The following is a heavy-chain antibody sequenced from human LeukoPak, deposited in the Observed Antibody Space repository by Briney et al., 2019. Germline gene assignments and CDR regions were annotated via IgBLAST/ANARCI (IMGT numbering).Heavy chain of an antibody. Sequence: SVKVSCKASGDIFTSYSISWVRQAPGQGLEWMGRIIPMFGSANYAQTFQDGVTITTDQSTSTAYMELSSLSSEDTAVYYCARVGRSRGSYMADYWGQGTLVTVSS. CDR2: IIPMFGSA. CDR1: GDIFTSYS. D-gene: IGHD1-26*01. V-gene: IGHV1-69*05. CDR3: ARVGRSRGSYMADY. J-gene: IGHJ4*02.